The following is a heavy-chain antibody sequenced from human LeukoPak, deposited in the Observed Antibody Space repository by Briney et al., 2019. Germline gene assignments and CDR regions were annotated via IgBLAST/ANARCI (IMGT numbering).Heavy chain of an antibody. CDR2: ISAYNGNT. J-gene: IGHJ4*02. CDR1: GYTFTSYG. D-gene: IGHD3-22*01. V-gene: IGHV1-18*01. CDR3: ARGRVTYCYDSSGYYYFDY. Sequence: ASVKVSCKASGYTFTSYGISWVRQAPGQGLEWMGWISAYNGNTNYAQKLQGRVTMTTDTSTSTAYMELRSLRSDDTAVYYCARGRVTYCYDSSGYYYFDYWGQGTLVTVPS.